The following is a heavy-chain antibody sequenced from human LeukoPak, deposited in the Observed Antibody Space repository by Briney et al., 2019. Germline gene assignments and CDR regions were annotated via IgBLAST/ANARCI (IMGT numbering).Heavy chain of an antibody. CDR2: INQDGSEK. V-gene: IGHV3-7*04. CDR1: EFTFSSHW. J-gene: IGHJ6*02. Sequence: GGSLRLSCAASEFTFSSHWLTWVRQAPGEGLEWVAHINQDGSEKDYVDSVKGRFTISRDNAKNLLYLQMNSLRAEDTAVYYCARGHYGLDVWGQGTTVTVSS. CDR3: ARGHYGLDV.